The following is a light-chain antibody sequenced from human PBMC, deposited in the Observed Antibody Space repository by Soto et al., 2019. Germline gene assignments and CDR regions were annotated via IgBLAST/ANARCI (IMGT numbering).Light chain of an antibody. CDR2: AAS. CDR3: QRLDSFPPT. V-gene: IGKV1-9*01. CDR1: QGISSY. Sequence: DIQLTQSPSFLSASVGDRITITPRASQGISSYLAWYQQNPGKAPKLLIYAASTLQRGVPSRFSGSGSGTDFTLTVSSLQPEDFATYYCQRLDSFPPTFGQGTKLEIK. J-gene: IGKJ2*01.